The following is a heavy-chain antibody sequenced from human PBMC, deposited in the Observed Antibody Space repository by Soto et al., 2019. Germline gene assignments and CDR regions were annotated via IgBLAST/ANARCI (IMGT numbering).Heavy chain of an antibody. CDR3: AKDQVQQLVTYYFHY. J-gene: IGHJ4*02. V-gene: IGHV3-30*18. Sequence: QVQLVESGGGVVQPGRSLRLSCADSGFTFSSYGMHWVRQAPGKGLEWVAVVSSDGRNKYYADSVKGRFTITRDNSNNTLYLQMNSLTDEDTAVYYCAKDQVQQLVTYYFHYWGQGTLVTVSS. CDR1: GFTFSSYG. D-gene: IGHD6-6*01. CDR2: VSSDGRNK.